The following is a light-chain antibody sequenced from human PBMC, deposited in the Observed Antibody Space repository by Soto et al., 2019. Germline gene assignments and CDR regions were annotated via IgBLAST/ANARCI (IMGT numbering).Light chain of an antibody. J-gene: IGLJ1*01. CDR2: DVS. V-gene: IGLV2-14*01. CDR3: SSYTSSSTYV. Sequence: QSALTQPASASGSPGQSITTSCTGTSSDVGGYNYVSWYQQHPGKAPKLMIYDVSNRPSGVSNRFSGSKSGNTASLTISGLQAEDEADYYCSSYTSSSTYVFGTGTKVTVL. CDR1: SSDVGGYNY.